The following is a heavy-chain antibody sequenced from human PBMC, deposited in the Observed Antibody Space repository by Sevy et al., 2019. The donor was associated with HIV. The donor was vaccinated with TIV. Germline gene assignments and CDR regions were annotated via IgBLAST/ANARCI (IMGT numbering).Heavy chain of an antibody. Sequence: GGSLRLSCAASGFTFSYYSMNWVRQAPGMGLEWVSSISSSSSYIYYADSVKGRFTISRDNAKNSLYLQMNSLRAEDTAVYYCASPLDYYDSPSAYWGQGTLVTVSS. D-gene: IGHD3-22*01. V-gene: IGHV3-21*01. CDR3: ASPLDYYDSPSAY. J-gene: IGHJ4*02. CDR1: GFTFSYYS. CDR2: ISSSSSYI.